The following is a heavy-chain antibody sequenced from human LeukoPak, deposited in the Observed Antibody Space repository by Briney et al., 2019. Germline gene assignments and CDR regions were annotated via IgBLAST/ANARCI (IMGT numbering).Heavy chain of an antibody. CDR1: GYTFTGYY. CDR2: INPNTGGT. V-gene: IGHV1-2*02. J-gene: IGHJ3*02. CDR3: ARVYGVVPVRGAFDI. D-gene: IGHD2-2*01. Sequence: ASVKVSCKASGYTFTGYYMHWVRQAPGQGLEWMGWINPNTGGTNYAQKFQGRVTMTRDTSISTAYMELSSLKSDDTAVYYCARVYGVVPVRGAFDIWGQGTMVTVSS.